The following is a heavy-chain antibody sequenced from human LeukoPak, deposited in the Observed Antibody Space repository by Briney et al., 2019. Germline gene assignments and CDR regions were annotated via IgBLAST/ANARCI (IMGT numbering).Heavy chain of an antibody. J-gene: IGHJ4*02. Sequence: SETLSLTCTVSGGSISSSSYYWGWIRQPPGKGLEWIGSIYYSGSTYYNPSLKSRVTISVDTSKNQFSLKLSSVTAADTAVYYCARGQTRNYYDSSGYFDYWGQGTLVTVSS. D-gene: IGHD3-22*01. CDR3: ARGQTRNYYDSSGYFDY. CDR2: IYYSGST. V-gene: IGHV4-39*07. CDR1: GGSISSSSYY.